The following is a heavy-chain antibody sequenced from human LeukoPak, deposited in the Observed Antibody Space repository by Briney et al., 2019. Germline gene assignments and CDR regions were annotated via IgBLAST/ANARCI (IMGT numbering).Heavy chain of an antibody. CDR3: ARDIKAYCGGDCDGEEYNWFDP. Sequence: PSETLSLTCAVYGGSFSSYYWSWIRQPAGKGLEWIGRIYTSGSTNYNPSLKSRVTLSVDTSKNQFSLKLSSVTAADTAVYYCARDIKAYCGGDCDGEEYNWFDPWGQGTLVTVSS. CDR2: IYTSGST. V-gene: IGHV4-4*07. CDR1: GGSFSSYY. D-gene: IGHD2-21*02. J-gene: IGHJ5*02.